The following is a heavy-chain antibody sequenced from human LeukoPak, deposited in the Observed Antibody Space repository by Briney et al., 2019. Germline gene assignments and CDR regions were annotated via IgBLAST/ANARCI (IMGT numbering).Heavy chain of an antibody. CDR1: GFTFSSYS. J-gene: IGHJ3*02. D-gene: IGHD6-19*01. CDR2: ISSSSTI. V-gene: IGHV3-48*02. Sequence: GGSLRLSCAASGFTFSSYSMNWVRQAPGKGLEWVSYISSSSTIYYADSVKGRFTISRDNAKNSLYLQMNSLRDEDTAVYYCARDGVAGTGAFDIWGQGTMVTVSS. CDR3: ARDGVAGTGAFDI.